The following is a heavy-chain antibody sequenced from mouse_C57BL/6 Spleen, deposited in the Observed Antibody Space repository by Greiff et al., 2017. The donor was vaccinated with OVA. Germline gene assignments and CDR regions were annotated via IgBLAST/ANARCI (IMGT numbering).Heavy chain of an antibody. Sequence: QVQLQQSGTELVKPGASVKLSCKASGYTFTSYWMHWVKQRPGQGLEWIGNINPSNGGTNYNEKFKSKATLTVDKSASTAYMQLSSLTSEDSAVYYCARAGVYYGYDGRYFDYWGQGTTLTVSS. CDR3: ARAGVYYGYDGRYFDY. V-gene: IGHV1-53*01. D-gene: IGHD2-2*01. J-gene: IGHJ2*01. CDR2: INPSNGGT. CDR1: GYTFTSYW.